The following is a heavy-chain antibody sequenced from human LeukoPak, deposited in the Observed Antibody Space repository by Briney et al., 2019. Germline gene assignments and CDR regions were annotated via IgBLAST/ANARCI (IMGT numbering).Heavy chain of an antibody. V-gene: IGHV4-61*01. CDR3: AREAWNYGWPFDY. Sequence: SETLSLTCTVSGDSISGSSYYWGWIRQLPGKGLEWIGYIYNSGSTNYNPSLKSRVTISVDTSKNQFSLKLSSVTAADTAVYYCAREAWNYGWPFDYWGQGTLVTVSS. CDR2: IYNSGST. D-gene: IGHD1-7*01. CDR1: GDSISGSSYY. J-gene: IGHJ4*02.